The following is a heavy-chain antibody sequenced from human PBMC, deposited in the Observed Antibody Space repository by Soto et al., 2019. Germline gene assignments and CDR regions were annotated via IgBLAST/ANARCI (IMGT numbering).Heavy chain of an antibody. J-gene: IGHJ3*02. D-gene: IGHD3-9*01. Sequence: PSKALSLTCTVSGGSISSYYWSWIRQPPGKGLEWIGYIYYSGSTNYSPSLKSRVTISVDTSKSQFSLKLSSVTAADTAVYYFARVMKTYDIHDAFDIWGQGTRVTV. CDR2: IYYSGST. V-gene: IGHV4-59*01. CDR1: GGSISSYY. CDR3: ARVMKTYDIHDAFDI.